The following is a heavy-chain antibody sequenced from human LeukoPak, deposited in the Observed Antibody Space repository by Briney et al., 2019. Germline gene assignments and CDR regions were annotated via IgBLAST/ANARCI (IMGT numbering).Heavy chain of an antibody. D-gene: IGHD2-2*03. Sequence: SVKVSCKASGGTFSSYAISWVRQAPGQGLEWMGGIIPIFGTANYAQKFQGRVTITTDESTSTAYMELSSLRSEDTAVYYCARESGKCSSTSCYQGNWFDPWGQGTLVTVSS. CDR1: GGTFSSYA. V-gene: IGHV1-69*05. CDR3: ARESGKCSSTSCYQGNWFDP. J-gene: IGHJ5*02. CDR2: IIPIFGTA.